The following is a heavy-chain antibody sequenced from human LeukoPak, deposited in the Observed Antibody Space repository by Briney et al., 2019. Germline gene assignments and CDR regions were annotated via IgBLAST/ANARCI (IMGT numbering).Heavy chain of an antibody. D-gene: IGHD6-19*01. V-gene: IGHV1-18*01. CDR1: GYTFTSYD. CDR2: ISAYNGNT. Sequence: ASVKVSCKASGYTFTSYDINWVRQATGQGLEWMGWISAYNGNTNYAQKLQGRVTMTTDTSTSTAYMELRSLRSDDTAVYYCAIIAVDHPFDYWGQGTLVTVSS. J-gene: IGHJ4*02. CDR3: AIIAVDHPFDY.